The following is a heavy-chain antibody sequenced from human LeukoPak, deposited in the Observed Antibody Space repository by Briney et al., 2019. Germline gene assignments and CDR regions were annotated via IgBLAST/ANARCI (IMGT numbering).Heavy chain of an antibody. J-gene: IGHJ6*02. D-gene: IGHD3-3*01. V-gene: IGHV3-33*01. CDR2: IWYDGSNK. CDR1: GFTFSSYG. CDR3: ARDLYAPIFGVVIMGYYYYGMDV. Sequence: GGSLRLSCAASGFTFSSYGMHWVRQAPGKGLEWVAVIWYDGSNKYYADSVKGRFTISRDNSKNTLYLQMNSLRAEDTAVYYCARDLYAPIFGVVIMGYYYYGMDVWGQGTTVTVSS.